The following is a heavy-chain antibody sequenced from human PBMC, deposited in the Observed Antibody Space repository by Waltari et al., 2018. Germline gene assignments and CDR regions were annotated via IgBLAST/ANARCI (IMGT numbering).Heavy chain of an antibody. CDR2: VDPEDGET. V-gene: IGHV1-69-2*01. Sequence: EVQLVQSGAEVKKPGATVKISCKVSGYTFTDYYMHWVQQAPGKGLEWMGLVDPEDGETIYAEKFQGRVTITADTSTDTAYMELSSLRSEDTAVYYCARGPQEIVVVVAATLWFDPWGQGTLVTVSS. J-gene: IGHJ5*02. CDR3: ARGPQEIVVVVAATLWFDP. CDR1: GYTFTDYY. D-gene: IGHD2-15*01.